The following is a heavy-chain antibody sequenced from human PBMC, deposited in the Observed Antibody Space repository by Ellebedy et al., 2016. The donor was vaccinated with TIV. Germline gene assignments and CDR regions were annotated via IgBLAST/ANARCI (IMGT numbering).Heavy chain of an antibody. V-gene: IGHV1-3*04. CDR2: INTDYGNT. D-gene: IGHD2-8*01. CDR1: GYGFATYA. Sequence: AASVKVSCKASGYGFATYAMHWVRQAPGQRLEWMGWINTDYGNTKYSQKFQGRVSITRDTFASTAYMELSSLRSEDTAVYYCARDLDDCTNGVCYKSFQYWGQGTLVIVSS. CDR3: ARDLDDCTNGVCYKSFQY. J-gene: IGHJ4*02.